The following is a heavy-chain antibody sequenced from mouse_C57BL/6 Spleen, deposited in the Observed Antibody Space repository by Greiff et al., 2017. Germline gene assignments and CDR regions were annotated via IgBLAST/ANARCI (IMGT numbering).Heavy chain of an antibody. D-gene: IGHD1-1*01. CDR1: GFSLTSSG. CDR2: IWRDGST. J-gene: IGHJ4*01. Sequence: VKLMESGPGLVAPSQSLSISCTVSGFSLTSSGVHWVRQPPGKGLEWLVVIWRDGSTTYNSALKSRLNNSKDNSKSQVFLKMNSLQTDDTAMYYCARQRDYGSSTCYAMDYWGQGTSVTVSS. CDR3: ARQRDYGSSTCYAMDY. V-gene: IGHV2-6-1*01.